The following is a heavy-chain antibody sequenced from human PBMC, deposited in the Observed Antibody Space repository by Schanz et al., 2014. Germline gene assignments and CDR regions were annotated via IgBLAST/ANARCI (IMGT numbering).Heavy chain of an antibody. V-gene: IGHV1-46*03. CDR1: GYTFTSDS. CDR2: INPSGGST. CDR3: ARDGVDAAAGGNY. Sequence: QVQLVQSGTQVKKPGASVKVSCKASGYTFTSDSMHWVRQAPGQGLEWMGMINPSGGSTTYAQKFQGRVAMARDTSTSTVYMELSRLRSEDTAVYYCARDGVDAAAGGNYWGQGTLVTVSS. D-gene: IGHD6-13*01. J-gene: IGHJ4*02.